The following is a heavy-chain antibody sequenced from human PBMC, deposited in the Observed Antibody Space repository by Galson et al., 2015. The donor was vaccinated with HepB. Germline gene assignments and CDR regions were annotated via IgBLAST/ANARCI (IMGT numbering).Heavy chain of an antibody. D-gene: IGHD4-23*01. V-gene: IGHV3-33*08. J-gene: IGHJ4*03. Sequence: SLRLSCAASGFTFSSYGMHWVRQAPGKGLEWVAVIWYDGSNKYYADSVKGRFTISRDNSKNTLYLQMNSLRAEDTAVYYCARDASANSGGYFDYWGQGTMVTVSS. CDR1: GFTFSSYG. CDR2: IWYDGSNK. CDR3: ARDASANSGGYFDY.